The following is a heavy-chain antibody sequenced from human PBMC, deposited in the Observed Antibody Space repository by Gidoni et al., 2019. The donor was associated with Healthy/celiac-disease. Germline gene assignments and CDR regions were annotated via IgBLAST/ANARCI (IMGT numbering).Heavy chain of an antibody. CDR1: GFTFSSYG. CDR2: ISYDGSNK. Sequence: QVQLVESGGGVVQPGRSLRLSCAASGFTFSSYGMHWVRQAPGKGLEWVAVISYDGSNKYYADSVKGRFTISRDNSKNTLYLQMNSLRAEDTAVYYCAKDLGIFGVVTPFDYWGQGTLVTVSS. V-gene: IGHV3-30*18. D-gene: IGHD3-3*01. CDR3: AKDLGIFGVVTPFDY. J-gene: IGHJ4*02.